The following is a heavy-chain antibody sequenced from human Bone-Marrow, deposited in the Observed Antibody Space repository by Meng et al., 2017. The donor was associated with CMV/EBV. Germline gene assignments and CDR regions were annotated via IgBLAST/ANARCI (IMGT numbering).Heavy chain of an antibody. CDR1: GYTFTGYY. J-gene: IGHJ4*02. CDR3: ARAVKWELLIGDY. V-gene: IGHV1-2*02. CDR2: INPNSGGT. D-gene: IGHD1-26*01. Sequence: ASVKVSCKASGYTFTGYYMHWVRQAPGQGLEWMGWINPNSGGTNYAQKFQGRVTMTRDTSISIAYMELSKLRSDDTAVYYCARAVKWELLIGDYWGQGTLVTVSS.